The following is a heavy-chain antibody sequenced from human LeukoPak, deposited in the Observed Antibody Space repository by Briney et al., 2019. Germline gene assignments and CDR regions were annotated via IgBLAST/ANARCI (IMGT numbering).Heavy chain of an antibody. V-gene: IGHV3-53*01. J-gene: IGHJ4*02. D-gene: IGHD2-15*01. CDR1: GFTFSTYS. Sequence: GGSLRLSCAASGFTFSTYSMNWVRQAPGKGLEWVSLIYSGGSTYYADSVKGRFTISRDISKNTLYLQMNSLRAEDTAVYYCARDACSGGSCYQGVFDYWGQGTLVTVSS. CDR3: ARDACSGGSCYQGVFDY. CDR2: IYSGGST.